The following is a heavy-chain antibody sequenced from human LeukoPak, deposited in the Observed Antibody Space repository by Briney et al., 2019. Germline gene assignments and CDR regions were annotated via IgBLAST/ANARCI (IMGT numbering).Heavy chain of an antibody. J-gene: IGHJ4*02. Sequence: ASVKVSCKASGGTFSNYAISWVRQAPGQGLEWMGWMNPDSGGTNYAQKFKGRVTMTRDTSINTAYMDLRRLTSDDTAIYYCTTRGGDTLMRTEAFDYWGLGTLVTVSS. CDR3: TTRGGDTLMRTEAFDY. D-gene: IGHD3-16*01. V-gene: IGHV1-2*02. CDR1: GGTFSNYA. CDR2: MNPDSGGT.